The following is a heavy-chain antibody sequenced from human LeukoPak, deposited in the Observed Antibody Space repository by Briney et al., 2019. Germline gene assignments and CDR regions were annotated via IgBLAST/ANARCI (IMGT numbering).Heavy chain of an antibody. Sequence: SEALSLTCTVSGGSISSSSYYWGWIRQPPGKGLEWIGSIYYSGSTYYNPSLKSRVTISVDTSKNQFSLKLSSVTAADTAVYYCARDQYSSGWYISNYMDVWGKGTTVTVSS. CDR3: ARDQYSSGWYISNYMDV. V-gene: IGHV4-39*07. CDR1: GGSISSSSYY. D-gene: IGHD6-19*01. J-gene: IGHJ6*03. CDR2: IYYSGST.